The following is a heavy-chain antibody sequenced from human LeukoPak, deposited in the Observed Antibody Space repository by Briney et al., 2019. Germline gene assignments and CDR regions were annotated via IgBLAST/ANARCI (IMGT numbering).Heavy chain of an antibody. CDR3: AKVTGRYWTFFDY. J-gene: IGHJ4*02. D-gene: IGHD1-26*01. CDR1: GFTFDDYA. CDR2: ISWNSGSI. V-gene: IGHV3-9*01. Sequence: GGFLRLSCAASGFTFDDYAIHWVRQGPGKGLEWVSGISWNSGSIDYAESVKGRFTISRDNAKNSLYLQMNSLRPENTALYYCAKVTGRYWTFFDYWGRGTLVTVST.